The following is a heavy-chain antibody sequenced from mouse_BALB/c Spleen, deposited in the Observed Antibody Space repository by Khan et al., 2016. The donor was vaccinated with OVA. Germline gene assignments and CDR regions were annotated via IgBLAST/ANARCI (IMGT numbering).Heavy chain of an antibody. CDR2: INTYTGEP. CDR1: GYTFTNYG. J-gene: IGHJ4*01. V-gene: IGHV9-3-1*01. Sequence: QIQLVQSGPELKKPGETVKISCKASGYTFTNYGMNWVKQSPGKALKWMGWINTYTGEPTYADDFKGRFAFSLETSPSTSYLQINNLQNEDTATYFCARPPYFSYTRDHWGQGTSVTVSS. D-gene: IGHD2-10*01. CDR3: ARPPYFSYTRDH.